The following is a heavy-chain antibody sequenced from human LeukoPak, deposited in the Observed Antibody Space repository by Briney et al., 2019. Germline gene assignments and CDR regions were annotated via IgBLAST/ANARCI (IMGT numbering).Heavy chain of an antibody. Sequence: GGSLRLSCAASGFTFSSYAMSWVRQAPGKGLEWVAVISYDGSNKYYADSVKGRFTISRDNSKNTLYLQMNSLRAEDTAVYYCAKDLYNYYGSGSYYGQIDYWGQGTLVTVSS. CDR2: ISYDGSNK. CDR1: GFTFSSYA. CDR3: AKDLYNYYGSGSYYGQIDY. D-gene: IGHD3-10*01. J-gene: IGHJ4*02. V-gene: IGHV3-30*18.